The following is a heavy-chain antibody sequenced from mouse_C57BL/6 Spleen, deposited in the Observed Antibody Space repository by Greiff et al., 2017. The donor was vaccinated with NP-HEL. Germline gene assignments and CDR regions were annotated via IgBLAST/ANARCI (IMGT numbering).Heavy chain of an antibody. J-gene: IGHJ4*01. CDR1: GFTFSDYG. D-gene: IGHD2-1*01. CDR2: ISNLAYSI. V-gene: IGHV5-15*01. Sequence: DVMLVESGGGLVQPGGSLKLSCAASGFTFSDYGMAWVRQAPRKGPEWVAFISNLAYSIYYADTVTGRFTISRENAKNTLYLEMSSLRSEDTAMYYCARQYYGNYDYYAMDYWGQGTSVTVSS. CDR3: ARQYYGNYDYYAMDY.